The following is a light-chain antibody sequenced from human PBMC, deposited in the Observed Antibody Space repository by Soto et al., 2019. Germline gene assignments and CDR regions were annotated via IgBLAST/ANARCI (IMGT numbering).Light chain of an antibody. Sequence: DSQMTQPPSSLSASVGDRVTITCQASQDISNYLNWYQQKPGKAPKLRIYDASNLETGVPSRFSGSGSGTDFTFTISSLQPEDIATYYCQQYDNLPITFGQGTQLEIK. CDR1: QDISNY. V-gene: IGKV1-33*01. J-gene: IGKJ5*01. CDR2: DAS. CDR3: QQYDNLPIT.